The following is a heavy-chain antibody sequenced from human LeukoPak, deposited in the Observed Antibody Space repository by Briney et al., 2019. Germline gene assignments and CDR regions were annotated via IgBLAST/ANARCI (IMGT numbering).Heavy chain of an antibody. V-gene: IGHV3-7*04. J-gene: IGHJ4*02. CDR3: ARVAYSGNSKDY. CDR1: GFTFSTYW. CDR2: IQEDGSAK. Sequence: GGSLRLSCAASGFTFSTYWMTRVRQAPGKGLEWVANIQEDGSAKYYVDSVKGRFTISRDNAENSLYLQMNSLRAEDTAVYYCARVAYSGNSKDYWGQGTLVTVSS. D-gene: IGHD4-23*01.